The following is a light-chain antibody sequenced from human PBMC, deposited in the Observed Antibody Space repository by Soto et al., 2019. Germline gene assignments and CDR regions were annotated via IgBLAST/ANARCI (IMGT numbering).Light chain of an antibody. CDR1: SSDVGGYNY. Sequence: QSALTQPASVSGSPGQSITISCTGTSSDVGGYNYVSWYQQHPGKAPKLMIYEVSNRPSGVSNRFSGSKSGITASLTISGLQAEDEADYYCSSYTSSSTRVFGTGTKLTVL. CDR3: SSYTSSSTRV. CDR2: EVS. V-gene: IGLV2-14*01. J-gene: IGLJ1*01.